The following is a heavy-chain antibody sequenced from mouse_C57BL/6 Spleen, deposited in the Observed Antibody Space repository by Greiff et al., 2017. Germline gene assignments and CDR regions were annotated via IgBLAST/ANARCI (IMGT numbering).Heavy chain of an antibody. CDR2: IDPEDGET. J-gene: IGHJ1*03. V-gene: IGHV14-2*01. CDR1: GFTINSYY. D-gene: IGHD1-1*01. Sequence: VQLQQSGAELVKPGASVKLSCTASGFTINSYYMPWVKQRPEQGLEWIGRIDPEDGETKYAPKFQGQATITVDTPSNTAYLQLSSLTSADTAGDYCARGDYDDIWDFDVWGTGTTVTVSS. CDR3: ARGDYDDIWDFDV.